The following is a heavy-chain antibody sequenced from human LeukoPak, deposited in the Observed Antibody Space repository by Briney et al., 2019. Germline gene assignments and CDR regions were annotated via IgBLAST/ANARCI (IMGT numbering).Heavy chain of an antibody. V-gene: IGHV3-53*01. CDR1: GFTVSSNY. Sequence: QAGGSLRLSCAASGFTVSSNYMSWVRQAPGKGLEWVSVIYSGGSTYYADSVKGRFTISRDNSKNTLYLQMNSLRAEDTAVYYCARDGGWFGVEDYYGMDVWGQGTTVTVSS. CDR3: ARDGGWFGVEDYYGMDV. CDR2: IYSGGST. D-gene: IGHD3-10*01. J-gene: IGHJ6*02.